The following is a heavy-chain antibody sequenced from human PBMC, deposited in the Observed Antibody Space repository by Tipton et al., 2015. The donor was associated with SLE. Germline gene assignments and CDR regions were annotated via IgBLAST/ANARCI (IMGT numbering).Heavy chain of an antibody. D-gene: IGHD3-9*01. V-gene: IGHV4-31*03. CDR3: ARGWSLDWAPFGF. CDR2: IYYSGST. CDR1: GDSITNGDYY. Sequence: TLSLTCSVSGDSITNGDYYWSWIRQHPGKGLEWIGYIYYSGSTYYNPSLNSRLTISLDTSKNQFSLNLTSVTAADTAVYYCARGWSLDWAPFGFWGQGTLVTVSS. J-gene: IGHJ4*02.